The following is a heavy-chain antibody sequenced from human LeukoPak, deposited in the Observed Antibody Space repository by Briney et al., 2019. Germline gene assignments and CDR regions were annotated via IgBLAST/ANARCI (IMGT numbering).Heavy chain of an antibody. D-gene: IGHD5-18*01. CDR3: ARDVRYSYGYGFDY. CDR1: GYTFTSYA. V-gene: IGHV1-18*01. Sequence: ASVKVSCKASGYTFTSYAMHWVRQAPGQRLEWMGWINAYNGNTNYAQKLQGRVTMTTDTSTSTAYMELRSLRSDDTAVYYCARDVRYSYGYGFDYWGQGTLVTVSS. J-gene: IGHJ4*02. CDR2: INAYNGNT.